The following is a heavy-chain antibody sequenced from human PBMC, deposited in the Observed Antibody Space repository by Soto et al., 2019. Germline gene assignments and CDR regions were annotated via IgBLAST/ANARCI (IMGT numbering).Heavy chain of an antibody. J-gene: IGHJ4*02. D-gene: IGHD3-16*02. CDR1: GGSISSGDYY. V-gene: IGHV4-30-4*01. CDR3: ASCLPSYDHVWGSYRRPYYFDY. Sequence: QVQLQESGPGLVKPSQTLSLTCTDSGGSISSGDYYWSWIRQPPGKVLEWIGYIYYSGSTYYNPSLQSRVTLSVDTAKNLFSLTLSSVTPSDTAVYYCASCLPSYDHVWGSYRRPYYFDYWGQGTLVTVSS. CDR2: IYYSGST.